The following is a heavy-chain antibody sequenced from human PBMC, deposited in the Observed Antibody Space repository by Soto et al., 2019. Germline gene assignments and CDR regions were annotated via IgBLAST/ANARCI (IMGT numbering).Heavy chain of an antibody. CDR3: ATTPPYYYDTIGYPYYFDY. J-gene: IGHJ4*02. CDR2: IYNNGNT. D-gene: IGHD3-22*01. Sequence: SETPSLTCTVSGGSISSAGNYWSWIRQHPGVGLEWIGYIYNNGNTCYNSALQSRVALSVDTSKNQFSLKLSSVTAADTAVYYCATTPPYYYDTIGYPYYFDYWGQGTLVTVSS. CDR1: GGSISSAGNY. V-gene: IGHV4-31*03.